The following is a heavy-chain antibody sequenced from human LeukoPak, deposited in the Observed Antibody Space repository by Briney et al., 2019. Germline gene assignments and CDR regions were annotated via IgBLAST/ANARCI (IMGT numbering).Heavy chain of an antibody. V-gene: IGHV3-30-3*01. CDR2: ISYDGSNK. J-gene: IGHJ4*02. CDR1: GFIFSSYA. CDR3: ARGFGDGYNRLASFDY. D-gene: IGHD3-3*01. Sequence: GGSLRLSCAASGFIFSSYAMHWVRQAPGKGLEWVAVISYDGSNKYYADSVKGRFTISRDNSKNTLCLQMNSLRAEDTAVYYCARGFGDGYNRLASFDYWDQGTLVTVSS.